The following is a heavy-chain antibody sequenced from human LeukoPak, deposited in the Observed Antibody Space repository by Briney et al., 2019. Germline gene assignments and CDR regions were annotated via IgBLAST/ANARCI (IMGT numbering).Heavy chain of an antibody. Sequence: GGSLRLSCSASGFVFSIYTMYWVRQAPGKGPEYVSTISGSGNGFSIYYADSVKGRFTISRDDSKSILYLQMNGLGSEDTAVYYCVKDFGRVRGTPDSWGQGTLVTVSS. J-gene: IGHJ4*02. CDR3: VKDFGRVRGTPDS. V-gene: IGHV3-64D*06. CDR2: ISGSGNGFSI. CDR1: GFVFSIYT. D-gene: IGHD3-16*01.